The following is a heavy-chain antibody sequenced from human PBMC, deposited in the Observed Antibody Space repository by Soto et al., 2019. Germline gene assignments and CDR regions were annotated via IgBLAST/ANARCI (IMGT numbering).Heavy chain of an antibody. CDR3: ARAHTYYYDSSGQFDY. CDR2: IYYSGST. Sequence: EALSPTYAVSVRSISSRSDYWSWMLQPPGKGLEWIGSIYYSGSTYYNPSLKSRVTISVDTSKNHFSLKLSSVTAADTAVYYCARAHTYYYDSSGQFDYWGQGTLVPVSS. D-gene: IGHD3-22*01. CDR1: VRSISSRSDY. J-gene: IGHJ4*02. V-gene: IGHV4-39*02.